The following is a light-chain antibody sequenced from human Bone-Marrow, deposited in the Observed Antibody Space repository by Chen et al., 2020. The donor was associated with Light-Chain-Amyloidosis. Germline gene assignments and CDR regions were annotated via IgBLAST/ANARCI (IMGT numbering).Light chain of an antibody. CDR3: QQYNNWPPVT. Sequence: EIVMTQSPATLSVSTGERATLSCRASQSVSSNLAWYQQKPGQAPMLLIYGASTRATGIPARFSGSVSGTGFTLTISSLQSEDFAVYYCQQYNNWPPVTFGGGTKVEIK. V-gene: IGKV3-15*01. CDR2: GAS. J-gene: IGKJ4*01. CDR1: QSVSSN.